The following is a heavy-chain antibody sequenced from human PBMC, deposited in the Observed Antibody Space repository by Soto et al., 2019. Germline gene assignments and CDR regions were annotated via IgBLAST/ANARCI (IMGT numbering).Heavy chain of an antibody. D-gene: IGHD5-18*01. Sequence: ASVKVSCKASGYTFTSYGISCVRQAPGQGLEWMGWISAYNGNTNYAQKLQGRVTMTTDTSTSAAYMELRSLRSDDTTVYYCARDRFLIQLWPRFDYWGQGTLVTVSS. V-gene: IGHV1-18*04. CDR1: GYTFTSYG. J-gene: IGHJ4*02. CDR3: ARDRFLIQLWPRFDY. CDR2: ISAYNGNT.